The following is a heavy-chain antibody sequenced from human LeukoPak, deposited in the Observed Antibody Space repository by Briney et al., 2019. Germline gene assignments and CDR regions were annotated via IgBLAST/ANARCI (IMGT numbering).Heavy chain of an antibody. V-gene: IGHV4-38-2*02. CDR1: GYSISSGVY. J-gene: IGHJ3*02. CDR3: ARALKDVEMATIRNFGAPDDAFDI. D-gene: IGHD5-24*01. CDR2: IYHSGST. Sequence: SSETLSLTCTVSGYSISSGVYWGWVRQPPGKGLEWIGSIYHSGSTYYSPSLKSRVTISVDTSKNQFSLKLSSVTAADTAVYYCARALKDVEMATIRNFGAPDDAFDIWGQGTMVTVSS.